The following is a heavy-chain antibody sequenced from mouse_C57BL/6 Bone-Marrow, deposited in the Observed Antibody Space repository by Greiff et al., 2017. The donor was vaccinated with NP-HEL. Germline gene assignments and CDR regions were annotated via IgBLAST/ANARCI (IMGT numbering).Heavy chain of an antibody. CDR2: IYPGGGYT. D-gene: IGHD2-4*01. V-gene: IGHV1-63*01. J-gene: IGHJ2*01. CDR3: ARRDYDYDVDY. CDR1: GYTFTNYW. Sequence: QVQLQQSGAELVRPGTSVKMSCKASGYTFTNYWIGWAKQRPGHGLEWIGDIYPGGGYTYYNEKFKGQAILTADKSSSTAYMQVSSLTSEDSAIYYCARRDYDYDVDYWGQGTTLTVSS.